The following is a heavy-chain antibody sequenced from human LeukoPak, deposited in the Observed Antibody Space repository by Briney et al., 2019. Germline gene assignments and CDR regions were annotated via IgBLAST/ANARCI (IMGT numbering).Heavy chain of an antibody. J-gene: IGHJ4*02. D-gene: IGHD1-26*01. CDR2: IYSGGST. V-gene: IGHV3-53*05. CDR1: GFTVSSNY. Sequence: GGYLRLSCAASGFTVSSNYMSWVRQAPGKGLEWVSIIYSGGSTQYADSVKGRFTISRDDSKNTLYVQMNSLRPEDTAVYYCAREGAYSGTYYPFDYWGQGTLVTVSS. CDR3: AREGAYSGTYYPFDY.